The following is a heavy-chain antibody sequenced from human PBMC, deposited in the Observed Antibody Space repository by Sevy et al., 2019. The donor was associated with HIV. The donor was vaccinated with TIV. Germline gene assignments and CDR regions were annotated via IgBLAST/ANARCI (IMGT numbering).Heavy chain of an antibody. CDR3: VKNTAAVGVGGFDY. CDR1: GFTFSYSG. V-gene: IGHV3-30*02. Sequence: GGSLRLSCAASGFTFSYSGMHWVRQAPGKGLEWVTFIQFDGSSQYYADSVKGRFTILRDNSKNTLYLQMNSLRGDDTAVYYYVKNTAAVGVGGFDYWGQGALVTVSS. J-gene: IGHJ4*02. D-gene: IGHD3-10*01. CDR2: IQFDGSSQ.